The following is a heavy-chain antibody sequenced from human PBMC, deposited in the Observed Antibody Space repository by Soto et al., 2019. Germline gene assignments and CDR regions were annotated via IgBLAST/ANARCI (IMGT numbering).Heavy chain of an antibody. CDR3: VRGGGGGLFEH. CDR1: GFPFNSYD. J-gene: IGHJ4*02. Sequence: PXGSLRLSCSASGFPFNSYDMTWIRQAPGKGLEWVSHISPKSTFRNYADSVKGRFTISRDNTESSLFLQMYSLGVDDTAVYSCVRGGGGGLFEHWGQGVLVTVSS. CDR2: ISPKSTFR. V-gene: IGHV3-11*06. D-gene: IGHD2-21*01.